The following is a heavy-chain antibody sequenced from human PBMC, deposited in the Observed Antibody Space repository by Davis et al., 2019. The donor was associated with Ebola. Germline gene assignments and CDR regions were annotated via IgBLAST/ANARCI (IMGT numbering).Heavy chain of an antibody. Sequence: PGGSLRLSCVASGFTFSSYGMHWVRQAPGKGLEWVAVIWYDGSNKYYADSVKGRFTISRDNSKNTLYLQMNSLRAEDTAVYYCATGIWDAFDIWGQGTMVTVSS. CDR3: ATGIWDAFDI. V-gene: IGHV3-33*01. J-gene: IGHJ3*02. CDR2: IWYDGSNK. CDR1: GFTFSSYG.